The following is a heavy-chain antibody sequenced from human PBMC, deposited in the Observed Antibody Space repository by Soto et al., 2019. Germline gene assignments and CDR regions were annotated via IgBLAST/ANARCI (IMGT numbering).Heavy chain of an antibody. CDR3: ARDSGMNGMDV. V-gene: IGHV3-13*01. CDR1: GFTFSSYD. J-gene: IGHJ6*02. CDR2: IGTAGDT. D-gene: IGHD1-26*01. Sequence: GGSLRLSCAASGFTFSSYDMHWVRQATGKGLEWVSAIGTAGDTYYPGSVKGRFTISRENAKNSLYLQMNGLRAGDTAVYYCARDSGMNGMDVWGQGTTVTVSS.